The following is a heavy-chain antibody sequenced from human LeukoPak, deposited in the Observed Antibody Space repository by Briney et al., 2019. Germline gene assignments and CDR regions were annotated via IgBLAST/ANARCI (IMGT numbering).Heavy chain of an antibody. V-gene: IGHV3-21*01. J-gene: IGHJ4*02. CDR3: ARAGATLFDY. D-gene: IGHD1-26*01. Sequence: PGGTLRLSCPASGFTFSSYSMNWVRQAPGKGLEWVSSISSSSSYIYYADSVKGRFTIPRDNAKNSLYLQMNSLRAEDAAVCYCARAGATLFDYWGQGTLVTVSS. CDR2: ISSSSSYI. CDR1: GFTFSSYS.